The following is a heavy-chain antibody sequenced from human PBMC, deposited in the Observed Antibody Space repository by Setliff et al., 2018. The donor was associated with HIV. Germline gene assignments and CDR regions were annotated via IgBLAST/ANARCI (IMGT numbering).Heavy chain of an antibody. CDR3: ARGLVVVSPATSELDC. CDR2: INHSHST. D-gene: IGHD2-15*01. Sequence: TSETLSLTCAVYGESFSGYYWSWIRQPPGKGLEWIGEINHSHSTTRFNPSLKSRVSISVDTSKNQFSLNLKSVTAADTAVFYCARGLVVVSPATSELDCWGQGTPVTVSS. V-gene: IGHV4-34*01. J-gene: IGHJ4*02. CDR1: GESFSGYY.